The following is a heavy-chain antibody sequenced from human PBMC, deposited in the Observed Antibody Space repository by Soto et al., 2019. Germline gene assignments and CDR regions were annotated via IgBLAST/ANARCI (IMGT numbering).Heavy chain of an antibody. Sequence: QVQLQQSGPGLVKPSQTLSLICAISGDSVSSGSATWSWIRQSPSRGLEWLGRTYYRSKWYNDYAISAKSRXVXTXDXXKNQLSLQLDSVTPDDSAVYFCARDGSGFHWYFDVWGRGTLVTVSS. CDR1: GDSVSSGSAT. J-gene: IGHJ2*01. CDR3: ARDGSGFHWYFDV. V-gene: IGHV6-1*01. CDR2: TYYRSKWYN. D-gene: IGHD6-19*01.